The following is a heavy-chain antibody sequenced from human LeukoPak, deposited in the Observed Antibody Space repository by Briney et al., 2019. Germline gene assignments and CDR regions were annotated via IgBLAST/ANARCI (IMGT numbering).Heavy chain of an antibody. D-gene: IGHD6-19*01. CDR2: ISGSGGST. CDR3: AKGYSSGWDSYFDY. CDR1: GFTFSSYA. J-gene: IGHJ4*02. Sequence: GGSLRLSCAASGFTFSSYAMSWVRQAPGKGLEWVPAISGSGGSTYYADSVKGRFTISRDNSKNTLCLQMNSLRAEDTAVYYCAKGYSSGWDSYFDYWGQGTLVTVSS. V-gene: IGHV3-23*01.